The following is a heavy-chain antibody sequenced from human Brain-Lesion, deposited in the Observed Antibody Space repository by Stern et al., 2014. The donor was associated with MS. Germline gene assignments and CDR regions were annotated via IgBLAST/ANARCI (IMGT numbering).Heavy chain of an antibody. CDR1: GFSFEDHG. V-gene: IGHV3-9*01. CDR2: ITWNSGTI. CDR3: AKDMMDYFGSGTFGSFDH. J-gene: IGHJ4*02. D-gene: IGHD3-10*01. Sequence: VQLVQSGGGLVQPGRSPRLSCEASGFSFEDHGMHWVRQAPGKGLEWVSGITWNSGTIAYADSVKGRFTISRDDAKNSLYLHMNGLRAEDTALYYCAKDMMDYFGSGTFGSFDHWGQGTLVTVSS.